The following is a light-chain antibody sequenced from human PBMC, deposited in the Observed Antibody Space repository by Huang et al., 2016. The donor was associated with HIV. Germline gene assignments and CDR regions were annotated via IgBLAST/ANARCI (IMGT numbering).Light chain of an antibody. CDR1: QDISNF. CDR3: QQYDDLPLI. V-gene: IGKV1-33*01. J-gene: IGKJ4*01. Sequence: DIQMTQSPSSLSASVGDRVTITCQASQDISNFLKWYQQKPGKAPKLLIFDASNLEAGVPSRFSGSGSGTDFTFTISSLQPEDIATYYCQQYDDLPLIFGGGTKVEVK. CDR2: DAS.